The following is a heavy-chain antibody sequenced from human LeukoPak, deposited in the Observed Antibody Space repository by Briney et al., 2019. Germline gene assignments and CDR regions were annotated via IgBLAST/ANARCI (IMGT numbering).Heavy chain of an antibody. D-gene: IGHD3-3*01. CDR3: AKNRGITIFGVLTG. J-gene: IGHJ4*02. CDR1: GFTFSSYA. Sequence: GGSLRLSCAASGFTFSSYAMSWVRQAPGKGLEWVSAISGSGATTYYDDSVKGLFTILSNNSKNTLYLQMNSLRAEDTAVYYCAKNRGITIFGVLTGWGQGTLVTVSS. CDR2: ISGSGATT. V-gene: IGHV3-23*02.